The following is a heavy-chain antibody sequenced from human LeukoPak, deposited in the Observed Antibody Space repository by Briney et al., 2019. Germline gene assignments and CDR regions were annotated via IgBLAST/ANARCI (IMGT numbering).Heavy chain of an antibody. V-gene: IGHV4-31*03. CDR2: IYYTGRT. CDR1: GGSISSAGYY. J-gene: IGHJ4*02. D-gene: IGHD5-18*01. Sequence: KPSETLSLTCTVSGGSISSAGYYWNWIRQHPTEGLEWIGHIYYTGRTTYNPSVKSRVTISADTSKNQLSLKLNSVTAADTAVYFCASAPLGNSFGYMAYWGQGALVTVSS. CDR3: ASAPLGNSFGYMAY.